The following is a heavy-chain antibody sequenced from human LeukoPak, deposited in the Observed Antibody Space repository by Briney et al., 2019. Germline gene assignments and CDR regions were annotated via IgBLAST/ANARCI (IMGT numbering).Heavy chain of an antibody. CDR3: ARARYYDSSGPTDY. Sequence: GASVKVSCKASGYTFTGYYMHWVRQAPGQGLEWMGWINPNSGGTNYAQKFQGRVTMTRDTSISTAYMELSRLRSDDTAVYYCARARYYDSSGPTDYWGQGTLVTVSS. J-gene: IGHJ4*02. CDR1: GYTFTGYY. V-gene: IGHV1-2*02. CDR2: INPNSGGT. D-gene: IGHD3-22*01.